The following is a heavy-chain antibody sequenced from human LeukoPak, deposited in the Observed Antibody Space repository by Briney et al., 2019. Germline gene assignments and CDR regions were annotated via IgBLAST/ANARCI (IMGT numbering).Heavy chain of an antibody. V-gene: IGHV4-61*02. J-gene: IGHJ2*01. D-gene: IGHD6-13*01. CDR2: IYISGST. Sequence: SETLSLTCTVSGGSISSSSYSWSWIRQPAGKGLEWIGRIYISGSTNYNPSLKSRVTISVDTSKNQFSLKLSSVTAADTAVYYCARVYYSNSYDYWYFDLWGRGTLVTVSS. CDR3: ARVYYSNSYDYWYFDL. CDR1: GGSISSSSYS.